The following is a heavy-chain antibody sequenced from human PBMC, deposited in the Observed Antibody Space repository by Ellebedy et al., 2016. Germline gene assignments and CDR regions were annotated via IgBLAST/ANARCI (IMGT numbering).Heavy chain of an antibody. Sequence: SVKVSXXASGGTFSSYGISWVRQAPGQGLEWMGGVIPIFGTANYAQKFQGRVTITADESTSTAYMELSSLTSEDTAVYYCTWGGSHYDAFDVWGQGTMVTVSS. CDR3: TWGGSHYDAFDV. J-gene: IGHJ3*01. V-gene: IGHV1-69*13. CDR2: VIPIFGTA. D-gene: IGHD1-26*01. CDR1: GGTFSSYG.